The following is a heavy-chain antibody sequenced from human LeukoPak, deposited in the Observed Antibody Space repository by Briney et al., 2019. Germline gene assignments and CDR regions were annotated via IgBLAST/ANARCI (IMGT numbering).Heavy chain of an antibody. CDR3: ARFKVGTNTSQKNAFDI. V-gene: IGHV3-30*01. Sequence: GGSLRLSCAASGFTFSNYAMHWVRQAPGKGLEWVAVISFDATKEYFGKSVKGRFTISRDNSKATLYLQMHRLRIEDTALYFCARFKVGTNTSQKNAFDIWGRGTEVAVSS. D-gene: IGHD1-26*01. J-gene: IGHJ3*02. CDR2: ISFDATKE. CDR1: GFTFSNYA.